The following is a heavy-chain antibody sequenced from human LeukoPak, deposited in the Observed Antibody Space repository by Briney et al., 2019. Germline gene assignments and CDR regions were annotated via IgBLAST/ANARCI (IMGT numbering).Heavy chain of an antibody. CDR1: GFTFSNYA. Sequence: PGGSLRLSCAASGFTFSNYAMSWVRQAPGKGLEWVSAISGGGGVTYYADSVKGRFTISRDNPKNTLYLQMNSLRAEDTAVYYCASEYSSSSGLDYWGQGTLVTVSS. CDR3: ASEYSSSSGLDY. V-gene: IGHV3-23*01. J-gene: IGHJ4*02. D-gene: IGHD6-6*01. CDR2: ISGGGGVT.